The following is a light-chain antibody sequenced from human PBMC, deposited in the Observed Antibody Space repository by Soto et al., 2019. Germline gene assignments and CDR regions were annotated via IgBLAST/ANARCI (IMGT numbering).Light chain of an antibody. CDR1: QSVSSD. CDR2: DAS. Sequence: IVLTQSPATLSVSPGERATLSCRASQSVSSDVAWFQQRPGQAPRLLIYDASTRATGIPARFSGSGSGTEFTLTISILQSEDFAIYYCQQSNNWPLTFGGGTKVEVK. CDR3: QQSNNWPLT. V-gene: IGKV3-15*01. J-gene: IGKJ4*01.